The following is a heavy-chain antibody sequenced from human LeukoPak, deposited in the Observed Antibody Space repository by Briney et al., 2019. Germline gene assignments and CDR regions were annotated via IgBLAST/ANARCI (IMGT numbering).Heavy chain of an antibody. CDR3: AKVAGDRIDY. CDR1: GYTFATYG. J-gene: IGHJ4*02. D-gene: IGHD2/OR15-2a*01. Sequence: GASVKVSCKASGYTFATYGFCWVRQAPGHGLEWMGWISSNTGKTDYAQKFQGRVTLTTDTSTSTAHMELRSLRPDDTALYYCAKVAGDRIDYWGQGTLLTVSS. V-gene: IGHV1-18*01. CDR2: ISSNTGKT.